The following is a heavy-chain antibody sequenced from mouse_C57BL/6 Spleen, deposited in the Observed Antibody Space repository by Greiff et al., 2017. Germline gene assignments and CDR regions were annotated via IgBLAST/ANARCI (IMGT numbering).Heavy chain of an antibody. V-gene: IGHV1-7*01. CDR2: INPSSGYT. D-gene: IGHD1-1*01. CDR1: GYTFTSYW. CDR3: ARGHYSPWFAY. Sequence: QVHVKQSGAELAKPGASVKLSCKASGYTFTSYWMHWVKQRPGQGLEWIGYINPSSGYTKYNQKFKDKATLTADKSSSTAYMQLSSLTYEDSAVYYCARGHYSPWFAYWGQGTLVTVSA. J-gene: IGHJ3*01.